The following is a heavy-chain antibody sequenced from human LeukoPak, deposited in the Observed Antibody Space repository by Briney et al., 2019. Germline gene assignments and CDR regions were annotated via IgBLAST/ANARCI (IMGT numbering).Heavy chain of an antibody. D-gene: IGHD1-26*01. Sequence: PGRSLRLSCAASGFTFSSYAMHWVRQAPGRGLEWVAVISYDGSNKYYADSVKGRFTISRDNSKNTLYLQMNSLRAEDTAVYYCAKLGVVGASFDYWGQGTLVTVSS. CDR3: AKLGVVGASFDY. J-gene: IGHJ4*02. V-gene: IGHV3-30*04. CDR1: GFTFSSYA. CDR2: ISYDGSNK.